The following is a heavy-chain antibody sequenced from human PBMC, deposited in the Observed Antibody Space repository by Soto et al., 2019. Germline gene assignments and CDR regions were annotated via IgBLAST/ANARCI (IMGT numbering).Heavy chain of an antibody. CDR2: IYTSGST. CDR1: GVSIGIYY. V-gene: IGHV4-4*07. CDR3: ARSYTIFGVVIRDYWFDP. J-gene: IGHJ5*02. Sequence: RSETRSLTSPVPGVSIGIYYVTLLRTPVGKGLEWIGRIYTSGSTTYNPSLKSRVTMSVDTSKNQFSLKLSSVTAADTAVYYCARSYTIFGVVIRDYWFDPWGQGTLVTVSS. D-gene: IGHD3-3*01.